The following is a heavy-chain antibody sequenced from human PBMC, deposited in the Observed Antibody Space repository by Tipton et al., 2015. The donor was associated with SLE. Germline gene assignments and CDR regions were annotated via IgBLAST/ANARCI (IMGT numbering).Heavy chain of an antibody. Sequence: TLSLTCTVSGDSISNVGYYWSWIRQHPGKGPEWIGCIYYSGSTDYYDPSLESRVSISIDTSKNEFSLKLSSVTAADTAVYYCAREGDSSANFYYYGVNVWGQGTTVTVSS. D-gene: IGHD2-21*01. CDR3: AREGDSSANFYYYGVNV. J-gene: IGHJ6*02. V-gene: IGHV4-31*03. CDR2: IYYSGSTD. CDR1: GDSISNVGYY.